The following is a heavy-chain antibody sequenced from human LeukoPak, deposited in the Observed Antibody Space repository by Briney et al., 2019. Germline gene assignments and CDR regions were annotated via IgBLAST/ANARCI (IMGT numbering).Heavy chain of an antibody. J-gene: IGHJ4*02. V-gene: IGHV3-23*01. CDR2: ISGSGGST. CDR3: AKDLWTYYYDSSGYPTEGY. CDR1: GFTFSSYG. Sequence: GGSLRLSCAASGFTFSSYGMSWVRQAPGKGLEWVSAISGSGGSTYYADSVKGRFTISRDNSKNTLYLQMNSLRAEDTAVYYCAKDLWTYYYDSSGYPTEGYWGQGTLVTVSS. D-gene: IGHD3-22*01.